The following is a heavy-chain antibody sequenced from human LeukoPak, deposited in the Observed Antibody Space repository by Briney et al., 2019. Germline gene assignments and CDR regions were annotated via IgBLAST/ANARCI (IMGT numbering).Heavy chain of an antibody. Sequence: ASVKVSCKASGGAFSSYAISWVRQAPGQGLEWMGGIIPIFGTANYAQKFQGRVTITADESTSTAYMELSSLRSEDTAVYYCASLNTPHYDILTGYTRYYYYGMDVWGQGTTVTVSS. CDR3: ASLNTPHYDILTGYTRYYYYGMDV. CDR2: IIPIFGTA. CDR1: GGAFSSYA. V-gene: IGHV1-69*13. D-gene: IGHD3-9*01. J-gene: IGHJ6*02.